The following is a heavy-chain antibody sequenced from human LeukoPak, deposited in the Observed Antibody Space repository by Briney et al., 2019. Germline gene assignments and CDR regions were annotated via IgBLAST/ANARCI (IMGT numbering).Heavy chain of an antibody. J-gene: IGHJ3*02. CDR3: ARGPSIAARYDAFDI. D-gene: IGHD6-6*01. Sequence: SGGSLRLSCAASGFTFSSYAMHWVRQAPGKGLEWVSYISSSGNTISYADSVKGRFTISRDNAKNSLYLQVISLRAEDTAVYYCARGPSIAARYDAFDIWGQGTMVTVSS. V-gene: IGHV3-48*03. CDR2: ISSSGNTI. CDR1: GFTFSSYA.